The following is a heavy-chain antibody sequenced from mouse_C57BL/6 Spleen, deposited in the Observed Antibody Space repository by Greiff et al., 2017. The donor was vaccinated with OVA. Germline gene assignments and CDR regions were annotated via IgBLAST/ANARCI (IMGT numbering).Heavy chain of an antibody. V-gene: IGHV2-2*01. Sequence: VQLQQSGPGLVQPSQSLSITCTVSGFSLTSYGVHWVRQSPGKGLEWLGVIWSGGSTDYNAAFISRLSISKDNSKSQVFFKMNSLQADDTAIYDCARNRGYDGYYYAMDYWGQGTSVTVSS. CDR2: IWSGGST. D-gene: IGHD2-3*01. CDR3: ARNRGYDGYYYAMDY. J-gene: IGHJ4*01. CDR1: GFSLTSYG.